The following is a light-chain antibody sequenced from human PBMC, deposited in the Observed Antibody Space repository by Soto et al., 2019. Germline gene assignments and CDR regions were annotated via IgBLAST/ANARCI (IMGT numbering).Light chain of an antibody. J-gene: IGLJ1*01. Sequence: QSALAQPASVSGSPGQPITISCTGTSSDVGAYNYVSWYQQRPGKAPKLMMYEVSTRPSGVSNRFSGSKSGNTSSLTISGLQAEYEADYYCSSYTSSSTLEGFGSGTKLTVL. CDR3: SSYTSSSTLEG. CDR2: EVS. CDR1: SSDVGAYNY. V-gene: IGLV2-14*01.